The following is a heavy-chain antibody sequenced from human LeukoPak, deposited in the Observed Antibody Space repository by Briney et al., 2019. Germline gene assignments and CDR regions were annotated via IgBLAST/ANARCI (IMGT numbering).Heavy chain of an antibody. CDR1: GYTFTGYY. CDR2: INPNSGGT. J-gene: IGHJ6*03. CDR3: ARVRYSSSWYVRHYYYMDV. V-gene: IGHV1-2*02. Sequence: ASVKVSCKASGYTFTGYYMHWVRQAPGQGLEWMGWINPNSGGTNYAQKFQGRVTMTRDTSISTAYMELSRLRSDDTAVYYCARVRYSSSWYVRHYYYMDVWGKGTTVTISS. D-gene: IGHD6-13*01.